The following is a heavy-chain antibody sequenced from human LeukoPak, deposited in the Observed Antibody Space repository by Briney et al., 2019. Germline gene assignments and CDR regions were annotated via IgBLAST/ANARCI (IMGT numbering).Heavy chain of an antibody. Sequence: GGSLRLSCAASGFTFSSYAMSWVRQAPGKGLEWVSAISGSGGSTYYADSVKGRFTISRDNSKNTLYLQMNSLRAEDTAVYYCAKDLRGSTSFSMDYWGQGTLVTVSS. CDR2: ISGSGGST. CDR1: GFTFSSYA. D-gene: IGHD2-2*01. CDR3: AKDLRGSTSFSMDY. J-gene: IGHJ4*02. V-gene: IGHV3-23*01.